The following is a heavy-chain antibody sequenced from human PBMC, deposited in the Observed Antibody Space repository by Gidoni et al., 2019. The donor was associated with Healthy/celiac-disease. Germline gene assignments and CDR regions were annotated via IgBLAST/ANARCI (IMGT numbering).Heavy chain of an antibody. CDR1: GGTFSSYA. D-gene: IGHD2-21*01. Sequence: QVQLVQSGAGVKNPGSSVQSSCKASGGTFSSYAISWVRQAPGQGLEWMGGIIPLFGTANYAQKFPGRVTITADDSTSTAYMELSSLSSEDTAVYYCARRMCGGDCYGAFDIWGQGTMVTVSS. J-gene: IGHJ3*02. V-gene: IGHV1-69*01. CDR2: IIPLFGTA. CDR3: ARRMCGGDCYGAFDI.